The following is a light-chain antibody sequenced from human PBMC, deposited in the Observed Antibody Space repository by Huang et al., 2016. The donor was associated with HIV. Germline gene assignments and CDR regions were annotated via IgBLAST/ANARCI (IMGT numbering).Light chain of an antibody. CDR2: GGS. CDR1: QGIGYC. J-gene: IGKJ2*01. CDR3: QQYYNFTYT. Sequence: DIQMTQSPSSLSASVGDRVSITCRPSQGIGYCLAWYQQKPGKAPKLLLYGGSRLESGDPCRFSGSGSGAGYPVAISSLQPEDFGTYYCQQYYNFTYTFGPGTKLEI. V-gene: IGKV1-NL1*01.